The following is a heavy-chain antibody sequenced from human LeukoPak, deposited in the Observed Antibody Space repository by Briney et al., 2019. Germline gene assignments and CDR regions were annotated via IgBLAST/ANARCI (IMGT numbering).Heavy chain of an antibody. D-gene: IGHD4-17*01. CDR3: AKSPGLYCDYAPARWFDP. V-gene: IGHV3-23*01. Sequence: KSGGSLRLSCAASGFTFSSYAMSWVRQAPGKGLEWVSAISGSGGSTYYADSVKGRFTISRDNSKNTLYLQMNSLRAEDTAVYYCAKSPGLYCDYAPARWFDPWGQGTLVTVSS. J-gene: IGHJ5*02. CDR2: ISGSGGST. CDR1: GFTFSSYA.